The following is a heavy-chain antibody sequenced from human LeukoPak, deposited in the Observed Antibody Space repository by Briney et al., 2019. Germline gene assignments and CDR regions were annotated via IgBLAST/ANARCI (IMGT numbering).Heavy chain of an antibody. CDR3: ARARLPHLWFGEGGAFDI. CDR1: GYTFTSYG. J-gene: IGHJ3*02. V-gene: IGHV1-18*01. Sequence: ASVKVSCKASGYTFTSYGISWVRQAPGQGLEWMGWISAYNGNTNYAQKLQGRVTMTTDTSTSTAYMELRSLRSDDTAVYYCARARLPHLWFGEGGAFDIWSQGTMVTVSS. CDR2: ISAYNGNT. D-gene: IGHD3-10*01.